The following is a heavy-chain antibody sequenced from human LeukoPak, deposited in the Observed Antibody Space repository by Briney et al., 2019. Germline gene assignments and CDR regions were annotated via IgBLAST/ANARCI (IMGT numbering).Heavy chain of an antibody. CDR3: ARDTTVTTLPYYFDY. V-gene: IGHV3-48*03. CDR2: IDYSGSTI. CDR1: GFTFSTYE. D-gene: IGHD4-17*01. Sequence: GGSLRLSCAASGFTFSTYEMNWVRQAPGKGLEWISYIDYSGSTIYYADSVKGRFTISRDNAKNSLYLQMNSLRAEDTAVYYRARDTTVTTLPYYFDYWGQGTLVTVSS. J-gene: IGHJ4*02.